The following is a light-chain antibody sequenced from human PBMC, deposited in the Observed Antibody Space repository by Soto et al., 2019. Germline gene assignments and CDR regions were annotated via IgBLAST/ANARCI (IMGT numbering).Light chain of an antibody. V-gene: IGKV3-11*01. J-gene: IGKJ2*01. CDR2: DAF. CDR3: QQRSSWPT. CDR1: TSVSSN. Sequence: EIVLTQSPATLSLSPGERATLSCRTSTSVSSNLAWYQQKLGQAPRLLIYDAFNRATGIPARFSGSGSGTDFTLTISNLEPEDFAVYYCQQRSSWPTFGQGTKLEIK.